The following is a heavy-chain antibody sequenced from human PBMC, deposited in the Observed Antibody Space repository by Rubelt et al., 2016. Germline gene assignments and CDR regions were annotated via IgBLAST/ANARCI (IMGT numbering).Heavy chain of an antibody. CDR3: AGHKPTTLAAVHFDY. CDR1: GGSISSHY. V-gene: IGHV4-59*08. J-gene: IGHJ4*02. D-gene: IGHD2-15*01. CDR2: IHSSGST. Sequence: QVQLQESGPGLVKPSETLSLTCTVSGGSISSHYWSWIRQPPGKGLEWIAYIHSSGSTNQNPSLKTRVTISVETSKNQFSLRLSSLTDADTAVYYCAGHKPTTLAAVHFDYWGQGTLVTVSS.